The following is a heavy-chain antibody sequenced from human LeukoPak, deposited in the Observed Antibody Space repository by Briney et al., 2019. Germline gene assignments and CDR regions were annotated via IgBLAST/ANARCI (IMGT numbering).Heavy chain of an antibody. CDR2: INNSGGST. V-gene: IGHV3-23*01. J-gene: IGHJ4*02. D-gene: IGHD3-10*01. CDR3: AIKAKGDY. CDR1: GFTFSSYS. Sequence: PGGSLRLSCAASGFTFSSYSMNWVRQAPGKGLEWVSTINNSGGSTYYADSVKGRFTISRDNSKNTLYLQMNSLRAEDTAVYYSAIKAKGDYWGQGTLVTVSS.